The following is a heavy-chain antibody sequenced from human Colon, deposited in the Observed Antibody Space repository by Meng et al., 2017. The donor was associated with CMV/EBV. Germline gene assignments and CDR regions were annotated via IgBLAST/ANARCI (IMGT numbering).Heavy chain of an antibody. V-gene: IGHV3-7*01. CDR3: ARDPKVMDTTLATGF. CDR2: IKQDGSEK. CDR1: GFTLSSYG. Sequence: GGSLRLSCTASGFTLSSYGMHWVRQAPGKGLEWVANIKQDGSEKYYVDSVKGRFTISRDNAKNSLYLQMNSLRAEDTAVYYCARDPKVMDTTLATGFWGQGTPVTVSS. J-gene: IGHJ4*02. D-gene: IGHD5-18*01.